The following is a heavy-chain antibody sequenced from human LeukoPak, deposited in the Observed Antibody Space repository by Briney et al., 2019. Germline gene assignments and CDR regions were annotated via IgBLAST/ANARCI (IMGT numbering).Heavy chain of an antibody. CDR1: GYTFTSYY. CDR2: INPNSGGR. V-gene: IGHV1-2*02. D-gene: IGHD6-13*01. J-gene: IGHJ4*02. CDR3: ARVRAAAGAGDFDY. Sequence: ASVKVSCTASGYTFTSYYIHWVRQAPGQGLEWMGWINPNSGGRSAAPKFQGRVTMTGDTSITTASMELNSRASDDTAVYYCARVRAAAGAGDFDYWGQGTLVTVSS.